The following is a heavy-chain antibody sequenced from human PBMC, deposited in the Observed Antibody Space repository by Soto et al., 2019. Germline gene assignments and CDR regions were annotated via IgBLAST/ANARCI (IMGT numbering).Heavy chain of an antibody. CDR3: ARDGYYYGSGRFQSYYYYMDV. J-gene: IGHJ6*03. Sequence: GSLRLSCAASGFTVSSNYMSWVRQAPGKGLEWVSVIYSGGSTYYADSLKGRVTISRHNSKNTLYLKMNSLRAEDTAVYYCARDGYYYGSGRFQSYYYYMDVWGQGTTVTVSS. V-gene: IGHV3-53*04. CDR1: GFTVSSNY. CDR2: IYSGGST. D-gene: IGHD3-10*01.